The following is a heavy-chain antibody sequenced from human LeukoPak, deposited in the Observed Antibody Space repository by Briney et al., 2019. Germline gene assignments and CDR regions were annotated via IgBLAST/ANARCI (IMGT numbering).Heavy chain of an antibody. CDR1: GFTFSSDA. J-gene: IGHJ6*03. D-gene: IGHD4-17*01. CDR2: ISGSGGST. V-gene: IGHV3-23*01. Sequence: PGGSLRLSCAASGFTFSSDAMSWVRQAPGKGLEWVSAISGSGGSTYYADSMKGRFTISRDNAKNSLYLQMNSLRAEDTAVYYCARDFYADYGDSRVAHANYYMDVWGKGTTVTISS. CDR3: ARDFYADYGDSRVAHANYYMDV.